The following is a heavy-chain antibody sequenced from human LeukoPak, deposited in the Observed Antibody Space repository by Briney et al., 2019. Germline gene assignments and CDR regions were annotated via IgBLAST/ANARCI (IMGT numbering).Heavy chain of an antibody. CDR3: ARGPTYYDILTGYTI. CDR2: ISYDGSNK. V-gene: IGHV3-30-3*01. J-gene: IGHJ4*02. Sequence: GGSLRLSCAASGFTFSSYAIHWVRQAPGKGLEWVAVISYDGSNKYYADSVKGRFTISRDNSKNTLYLQMNSLRTEDTAVYYCARGPTYYDILTGYTIWGQGTLVTVSS. D-gene: IGHD3-9*01. CDR1: GFTFSSYA.